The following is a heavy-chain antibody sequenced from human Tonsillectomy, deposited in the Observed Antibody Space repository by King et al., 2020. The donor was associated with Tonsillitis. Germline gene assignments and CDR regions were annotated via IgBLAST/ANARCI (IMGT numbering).Heavy chain of an antibody. CDR1: GFTFSSYA. CDR2: ISYDGSNK. D-gene: IGHD3-22*01. Sequence: VQLVESGGGVVQPGRSLRLSCAASGFTFSSYAMHWVRQAPGKGLEWVAVISYDGSNKYYADSVKGRFTISRDNSKNTLYLQMNSLRAEDTAVYYCARDDSGELLLDYWGQGTLVTVSS. V-gene: IGHV3-30-3*01. J-gene: IGHJ4*02. CDR3: ARDDSGELLLDY.